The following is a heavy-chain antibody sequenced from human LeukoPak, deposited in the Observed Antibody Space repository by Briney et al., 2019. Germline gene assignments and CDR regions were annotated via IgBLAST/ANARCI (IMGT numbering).Heavy chain of an antibody. CDR1: GFSLSNARM. V-gene: IGHV4-38-2*02. CDR3: ARRGIWPFLDY. D-gene: IGHD2-15*01. J-gene: IGHJ4*02. CDR2: IYHSGST. Sequence: ESGPTLVNPTETLTLTCTVSGFSLSNARMGVSWIRQPPGKGLEWIGSIYHSGSTYYNPSLKSRVTISVDTSKNQFSLKLSSVTAADTAVYYCARRGIWPFLDYWGQGTLVTVSS.